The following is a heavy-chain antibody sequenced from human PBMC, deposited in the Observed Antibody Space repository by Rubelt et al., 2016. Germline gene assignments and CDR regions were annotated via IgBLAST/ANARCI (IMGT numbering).Heavy chain of an antibody. CDR3: ARLRGSPQGAAYDI. CDR2: IYPGVSDS. CDR1: GYSFTTYW. V-gene: IGHV5-51*01. Sequence: EVQLVQSGAEVKKPGESLKISCKGSGYSFTTYWIVWVRQMPAKGLECMGIIYPGVSDSRYSPSFQGQVTSSAGKSISTAYLQWSSLKASDTAMYYCARLRGSPQGAAYDIWGQGTMVTVSS. J-gene: IGHJ3*02. D-gene: IGHD1-26*01.